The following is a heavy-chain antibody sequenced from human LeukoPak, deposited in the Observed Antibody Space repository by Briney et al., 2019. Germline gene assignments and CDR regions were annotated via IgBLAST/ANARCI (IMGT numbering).Heavy chain of an antibody. CDR1: GFTFSNYW. D-gene: IGHD2-15*01. J-gene: IGHJ6*03. CDR2: IKQDGSEK. CDR3: ARDFARRTRKIGRDSLYYYYYYMDV. Sequence: GGSLRLSCAASGFTFSNYWMSWVRQAPGKGLEWVANIKQDGSEKYYVDSVKGRFTISRDNAKNSLYLQMNSLRAEDTAVYYCARDFARRTRKIGRDSLYYYYYYMDVWGKGTTVTVSS. V-gene: IGHV3-7*01.